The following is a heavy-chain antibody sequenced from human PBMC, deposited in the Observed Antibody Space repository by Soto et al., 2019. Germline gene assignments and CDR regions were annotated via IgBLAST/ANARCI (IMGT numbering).Heavy chain of an antibody. CDR2: VSGGGGST. Sequence: PEGCLRLSCAAAGFSFAGYAVAWVSQAPGKGLEWVSTVSGGGGSTYYADSVKGGFTISRDNSGNTVYLQMKGLNVGDTALYYFAKTESFNGYYKSFEYWGQVTRVTVSS. V-gene: IGHV3-23*01. CDR1: GFSFAGYA. CDR3: AKTESFNGYYKSFEY. J-gene: IGHJ4*02. D-gene: IGHD3-9*01.